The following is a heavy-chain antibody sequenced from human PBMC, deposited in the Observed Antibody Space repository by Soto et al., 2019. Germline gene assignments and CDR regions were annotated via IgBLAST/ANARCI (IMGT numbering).Heavy chain of an antibody. CDR3: AAASRITIFGVVFAPHYGMDV. J-gene: IGHJ6*02. CDR1: GFTFTSSA. D-gene: IGHD3-3*01. V-gene: IGHV1-58*01. CDR2: IVVGSGNT. Sequence: SVKVSCKASGFTFTSSAVQWVRQARGQRLEWIGWIVVGSGNTNYAQKFQERVTITRDMSTSTAYMELSSLRSEDTAVYYCAAASRITIFGVVFAPHYGMDVWGQGTTVTVSS.